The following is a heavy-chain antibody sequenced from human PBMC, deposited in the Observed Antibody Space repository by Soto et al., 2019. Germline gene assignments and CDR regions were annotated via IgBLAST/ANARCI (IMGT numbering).Heavy chain of an antibody. CDR2: IWYDGSNK. CDR3: ARNDIVATITLTPIDY. J-gene: IGHJ4*02. CDR1: GFTFSSYG. Sequence: PGGSLRLSCAASGFTFSSYGMHWVCKAPGKGLEWVAVIWYDGSNKYYADSVKGRFTISRDNSKNTLYLQMNSLRAEDTAVYYCARNDIVATITLTPIDYWGQGTLVTVSS. D-gene: IGHD5-12*01. V-gene: IGHV3-33*01.